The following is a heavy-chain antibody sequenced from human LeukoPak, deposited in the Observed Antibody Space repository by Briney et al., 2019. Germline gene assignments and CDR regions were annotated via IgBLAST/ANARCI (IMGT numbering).Heavy chain of an antibody. D-gene: IGHD6-19*01. CDR2: MNPDGGGT. Sequence: ASVKVSCKASGYEFTGYFMHWVRQAPGQGPEWMGWMNPDGGGTTYGQIFQGRVTMTRDTSINTAYMELSGLRSGDTAIYYCARGAGSLYYYHMDVWGKGTTVTVSS. CDR1: GYEFTGYF. V-gene: IGHV1-2*02. J-gene: IGHJ6*03. CDR3: ARGAGSLYYYHMDV.